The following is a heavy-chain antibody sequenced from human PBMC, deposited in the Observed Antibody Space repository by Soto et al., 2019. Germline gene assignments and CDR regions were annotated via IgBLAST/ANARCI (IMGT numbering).Heavy chain of an antibody. CDR1: GGSISSYY. Sequence: QVQLQESGPGLMKPSETLSLMCNVSGGSISSYYWSWIRQPAGKGLEWVGRIHSSGSANYNPSLMRRVSMSVDTSKNQFSLRLRSLTAADTAVYYCSREPDYYTYGSGVYDIWGQGTMVTVSS. D-gene: IGHD2-21*02. CDR3: SREPDYYTYGSGVYDI. J-gene: IGHJ3*02. CDR2: IHSSGSA. V-gene: IGHV4-4*07.